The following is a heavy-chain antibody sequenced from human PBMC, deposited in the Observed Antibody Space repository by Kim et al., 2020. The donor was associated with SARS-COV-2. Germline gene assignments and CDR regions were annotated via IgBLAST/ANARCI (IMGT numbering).Heavy chain of an antibody. V-gene: IGHV4-39*01. J-gene: IGHJ4*02. Sequence: NPSLKSRVTISVDTSKNQFSLKLSSVTAADTAVYYCARRSCSGGSCPLDYWGQGTLVTVSS. CDR3: ARRSCSGGSCPLDY. D-gene: IGHD2-15*01.